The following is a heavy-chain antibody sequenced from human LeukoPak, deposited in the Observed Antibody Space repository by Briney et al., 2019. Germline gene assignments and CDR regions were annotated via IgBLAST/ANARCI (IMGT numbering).Heavy chain of an antibody. Sequence: SETLSLTCSVSGVSITNYYWAWIRQPAGKGLEWIGRIYISGSTNYNPSLKSRVSISIDKTNNQFSLKLRSVTAADTAVYHCARDYLVGAPLDSWGQGTLVTVSS. J-gene: IGHJ4*02. V-gene: IGHV4-4*07. CDR1: GVSITNYY. D-gene: IGHD1-26*01. CDR2: IYISGST. CDR3: ARDYLVGAPLDS.